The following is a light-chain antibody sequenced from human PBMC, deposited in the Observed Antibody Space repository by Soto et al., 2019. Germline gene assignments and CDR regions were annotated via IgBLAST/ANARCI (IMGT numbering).Light chain of an antibody. CDR2: GAS. CDR3: QQYNNWPQT. CDR1: QSVINSY. J-gene: IGKJ1*01. V-gene: IGKV3-20*01. Sequence: ENVLTQSPGTLSLSPGQRSTLSCRASQSVINSYLAWYQQIPGQPPRLLIYGASTRATGVPDRLSGSGYGTDLTLTISSLKHEDFEVYYCQQYNNWPQTFGHGTKVDIK.